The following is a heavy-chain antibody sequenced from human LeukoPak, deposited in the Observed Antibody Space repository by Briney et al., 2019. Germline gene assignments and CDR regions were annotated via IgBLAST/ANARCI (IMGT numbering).Heavy chain of an antibody. CDR2: IYYSGST. CDR3: AREDYGGKSGTYFDY. Sequence: SETLSLTCTVSGGSISSYYWSWIRQPPGKGLEWIGYIYYSGSTNYNPSLKSRVTISVDTSKNQFSLQLNSVTPEDTAVYYCAREDYGGKSGTYFDYWGQGTLVTVSS. V-gene: IGHV4-59*12. D-gene: IGHD4-23*01. CDR1: GGSISSYY. J-gene: IGHJ4*02.